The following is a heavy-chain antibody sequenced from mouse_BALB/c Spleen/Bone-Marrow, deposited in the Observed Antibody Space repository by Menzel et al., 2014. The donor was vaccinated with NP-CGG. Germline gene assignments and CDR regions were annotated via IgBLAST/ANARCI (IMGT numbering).Heavy chain of an antibody. V-gene: IGHV7-3*02. CDR2: IRNKANGYTT. Sequence: EVKLVESGGGLVQPGGSLRLPCAPSGFTFTDYYMNWVRQPPGKALEWLGFIRNKANGYTTEYSASVKGRFTISRDNSQSILYLQMNTLRAEDSATYYCARDSRSTVSHFDYWGQGTTLTVSS. D-gene: IGHD1-1*01. J-gene: IGHJ2*01. CDR1: GFTFTDYY. CDR3: ARDSRSTVSHFDY.